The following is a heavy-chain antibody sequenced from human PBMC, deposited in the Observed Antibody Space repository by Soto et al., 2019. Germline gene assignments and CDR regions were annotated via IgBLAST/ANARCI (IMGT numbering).Heavy chain of an antibody. V-gene: IGHV4-59*01. CDR2: SYYTGSA. J-gene: IGHJ2*01. CDR3: ARWARGCSSGDCYPDWYFDL. Sequence: QVQLQESGPGLVKPSETLSLTCTVSGGSISTYYWSWIRQPPVKGLEWVGYSYYTGSANYNPSLKSLVTTLVDSSQNHFSLMLNSVTDADTAVYYCARWARGCSSGDCYPDWYFDLWGRGTLVTVSS. CDR1: GGSISTYY. D-gene: IGHD2-21*02.